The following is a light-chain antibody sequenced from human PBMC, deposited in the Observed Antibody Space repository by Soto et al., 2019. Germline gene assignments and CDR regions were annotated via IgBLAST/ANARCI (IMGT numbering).Light chain of an antibody. Sequence: EIVITQSPAILSVSPGERATLSCRASQSVRNNLAWYQQKPGQTPSLLIYGASTRATGIPAGFSGGGSGTEFTLTISNLQSEDFAVYYCQHYNNWPHTFGQGTKVDIK. CDR2: GAS. CDR3: QHYNNWPHT. CDR1: QSVRNN. J-gene: IGKJ2*01. V-gene: IGKV3-15*01.